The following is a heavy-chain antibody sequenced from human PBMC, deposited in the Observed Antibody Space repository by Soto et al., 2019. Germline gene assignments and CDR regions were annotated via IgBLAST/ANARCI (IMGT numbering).Heavy chain of an antibody. J-gene: IGHJ6*02. D-gene: IGHD3-10*01. Sequence: GGSLSLSCAASRFTFSYYAMHWIRQAPGKGLEWMAVILSDGSKQYYAESVKGRFTISRDNSKSTLYLQMNSLRAEDTAVYYCARDHTMVRGVIISRRYYGMDVWGQGTTVTVSS. CDR1: RFTFSYYA. CDR3: ARDHTMVRGVIISRRYYGMDV. CDR2: ILSDGSKQ. V-gene: IGHV3-30*04.